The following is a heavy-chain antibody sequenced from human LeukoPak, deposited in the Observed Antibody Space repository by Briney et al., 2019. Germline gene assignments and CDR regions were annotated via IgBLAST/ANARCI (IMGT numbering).Heavy chain of an antibody. D-gene: IGHD5-12*01. CDR3: AREGGGYSGYDPPYYYYYYMDV. J-gene: IGHJ6*03. CDR1: EFSVGSNY. CDR2: IYSGGST. Sequence: GGSLRLSCAASEFSVGSNYMTWVRQAPGKGLEWVSLIYSGGSTYYADSVKGRFTIPRDNAKNSLYLQMNSLRAEDTAVYYCAREGGGYSGYDPPYYYYYYMDVWGKGTTVTVSS. V-gene: IGHV3-66*01.